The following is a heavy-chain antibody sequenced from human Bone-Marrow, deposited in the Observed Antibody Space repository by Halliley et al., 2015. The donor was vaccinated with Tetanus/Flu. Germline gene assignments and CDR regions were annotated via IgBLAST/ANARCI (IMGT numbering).Heavy chain of an antibody. CDR3: ARGRGDRGYCSSGSCYHYDGMDV. D-gene: IGHD2-2*01. CDR1: GGSISSYY. CDR2: ISYTGTT. Sequence: GLVKPSETLSLTCSVSGGSISSYYWSWIRQSPGKGLEWIGYISYTGTTFYNPSLKSRITISVDTSKNQFSLNLRSVTAADTAVYYCARGRGDRGYCSSGSCYHYDGMDVWGQGTTVTVS. J-gene: IGHJ6*02. V-gene: IGHV4-59*06.